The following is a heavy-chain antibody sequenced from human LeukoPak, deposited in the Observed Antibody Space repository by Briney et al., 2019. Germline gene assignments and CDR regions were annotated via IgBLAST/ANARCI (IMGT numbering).Heavy chain of an antibody. J-gene: IGHJ4*02. CDR1: GYTFTGYY. CDR3: ARVFYDSSGYYPTPFDY. Sequence: ASVKVSCKASGYTFTGYYMHWVRQAPGQGHEWMGWINPNSGGTNYAQKFQGRVTMTRDTSISTAYMELSRLRSDDTAVYYCARVFYDSSGYYPTPFDYWGQGTLVTVSS. CDR2: INPNSGGT. D-gene: IGHD3-22*01. V-gene: IGHV1-2*02.